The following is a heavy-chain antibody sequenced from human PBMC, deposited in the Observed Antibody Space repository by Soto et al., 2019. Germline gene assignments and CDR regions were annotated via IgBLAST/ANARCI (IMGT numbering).Heavy chain of an antibody. D-gene: IGHD3-16*01. V-gene: IGHV3-33*05. Sequence: QVQLVESGGGVVQPGTSLRLSCVGSGFTFRSYVIHWVRQAPGKGLEWVALTSYDGSNNFYGDSVKGRFTISRDNSRNTVALQMDSPRLEDTALYYCARWGTTGGLDVWGQGTLVSVSS. J-gene: IGHJ4*02. CDR1: GFTFRSYV. CDR2: TSYDGSNN. CDR3: ARWGTTGGLDV.